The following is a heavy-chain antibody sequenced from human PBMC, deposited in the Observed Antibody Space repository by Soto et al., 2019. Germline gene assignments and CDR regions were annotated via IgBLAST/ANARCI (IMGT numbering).Heavy chain of an antibody. CDR3: ARAGIVATAEVDY. Sequence: QVQLVQSGAAVKKPGSSVKVSCKASGGTFSSYTISWVRQAPGQGLEWMGRIIPILGIANYAQKFQGRVTITADKSTSTAYMELSSLRSEDTAVYYCARAGIVATAEVDYWGQGTLVTVSS. CDR1: GGTFSSYT. V-gene: IGHV1-69*02. J-gene: IGHJ4*02. CDR2: IIPILGIA. D-gene: IGHD5-12*01.